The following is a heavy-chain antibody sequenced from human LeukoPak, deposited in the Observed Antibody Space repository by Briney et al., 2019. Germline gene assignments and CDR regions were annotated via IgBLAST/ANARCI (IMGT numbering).Heavy chain of an antibody. D-gene: IGHD3-10*01. CDR2: IGTSDDT. Sequence: GGSLRLSCAASGFTFSAYGMHWVRQVTGKGLEWVSGIGTSDDTYYQDSVKGRFTISREDAKNSLYLQMNSLRAGDTAVYYCTRGRGNSEYYFGMDVWGQGTTVTVSS. CDR3: TRGRGNSEYYFGMDV. J-gene: IGHJ6*02. V-gene: IGHV3-13*04. CDR1: GFTFSAYG.